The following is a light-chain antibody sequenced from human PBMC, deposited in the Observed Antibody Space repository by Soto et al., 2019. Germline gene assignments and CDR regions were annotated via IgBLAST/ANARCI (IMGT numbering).Light chain of an antibody. CDR3: VQYFVYGFS. CDR2: QAF. Sequence: DIQMTQSPSTLSASVGDRVSITCRASQGIGTSLAWYQQKPGKAPNILIYQAFSLERGVPSRFSGSASGAAFTLTISSLQHEDFATYYCVQYFVYGFSFGGGTRVEIK. J-gene: IGKJ4*01. V-gene: IGKV1-5*03. CDR1: QGIGTS.